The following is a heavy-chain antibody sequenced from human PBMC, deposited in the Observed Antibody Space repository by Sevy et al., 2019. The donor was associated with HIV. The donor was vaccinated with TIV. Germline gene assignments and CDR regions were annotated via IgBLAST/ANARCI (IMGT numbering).Heavy chain of an antibody. J-gene: IGHJ6*02. V-gene: IGHV3-49*04. Sequence: GGSLRLSCRASGFTFDDYTMSWVRQAPGKGLEWFAFIRSKAYGGTTEYAASVKGRFTISRDESKSIAYLQMNSLKTEDTAVYYCTRVEGAADWGMDVWGQGTTVTVSS. CDR3: TRVEGAADWGMDV. CDR2: IRSKAYGGTT. D-gene: IGHD1-26*01. CDR1: GFTFDDYT.